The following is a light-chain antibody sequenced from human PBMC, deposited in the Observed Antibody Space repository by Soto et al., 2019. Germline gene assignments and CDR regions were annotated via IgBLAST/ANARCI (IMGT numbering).Light chain of an antibody. Sequence: QSALTQPASVSGSPGQSITISCTGSSSDFTTYHYVSWYRQHPGKAPKLMIYEVSHRPSGVSNRFSGSKSGNTASLTITGLQAEDEADYYCTSYLYSSGHGVCGTGTKVTVL. CDR1: SSDFTTYHY. CDR3: TSYLYSSGHGV. CDR2: EVS. V-gene: IGLV2-14*01. J-gene: IGLJ1*01.